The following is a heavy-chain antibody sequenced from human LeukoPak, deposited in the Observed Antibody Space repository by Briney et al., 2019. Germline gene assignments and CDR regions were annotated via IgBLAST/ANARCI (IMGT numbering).Heavy chain of an antibody. Sequence: PSETLSLTCAVSGGSISSGGYSWSWIRQPPGKGLEWIGYIYHSGSTYYNPSLKSRVTISVDTSKNQFSLKLSSVTAADTAVYYCARGRTRRDGTWGDYWGQGTLVTVSS. CDR1: GGSISSGGYS. CDR3: ARGRTRRDGTWGDY. CDR2: IYHSGST. D-gene: IGHD5-24*01. J-gene: IGHJ4*02. V-gene: IGHV4-30-2*01.